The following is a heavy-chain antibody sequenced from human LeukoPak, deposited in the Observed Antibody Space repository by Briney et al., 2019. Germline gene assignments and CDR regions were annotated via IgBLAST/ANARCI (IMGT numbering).Heavy chain of an antibody. CDR1: GGSITNTNY. D-gene: IGHD1-14*01. CDR2: VNLQGST. J-gene: IGHJ4*02. CDR3: AREILGGFNPGAY. Sequence: SETLSLTCGVSGGSITNTNYWTWVRQPPGKGLEWIGEVNLQGSTNYNPSLMGRVAISVDTSENHISLQLTSVTAADTAVYYCAREILGGFNPGAYWGQGTLVTVSS. V-gene: IGHV4-4*02.